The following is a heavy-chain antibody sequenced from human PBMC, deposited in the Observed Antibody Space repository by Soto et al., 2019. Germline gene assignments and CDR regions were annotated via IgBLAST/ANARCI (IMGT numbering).Heavy chain of an antibody. V-gene: IGHV1-69*13. CDR3: ARDEGYSSSSPGNY. CDR2: IIPIFGTA. CDR1: GGTFSSYA. D-gene: IGHD6-6*01. Sequence: GASVKVSCTASGGTFSSYAISWVRQAPGQGLEWMGGIIPIFGTANYAQKFQGRVTITADESTSTAYMELSSLRSEDTAVYYCARDEGYSSSSPGNYWGQGTLVTVSS. J-gene: IGHJ4*02.